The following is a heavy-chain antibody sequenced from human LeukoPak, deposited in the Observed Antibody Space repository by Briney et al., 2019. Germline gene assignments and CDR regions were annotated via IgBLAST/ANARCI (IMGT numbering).Heavy chain of an antibody. CDR2: MNPNSGNT. D-gene: IGHD2-21*02. Sequence: ASVKASCKASGYTFTSYDINWVRQATGQPLEWMGWMNPNSGNTGYAQKFQGRVTMTRNTSISTAYMELSNLRSEDTAVYYCARGRGKAYCGGDCYPDYWGQGTRVTVSS. V-gene: IGHV1-8*01. CDR1: GYTFTSYD. CDR3: ARGRGKAYCGGDCYPDY. J-gene: IGHJ4*02.